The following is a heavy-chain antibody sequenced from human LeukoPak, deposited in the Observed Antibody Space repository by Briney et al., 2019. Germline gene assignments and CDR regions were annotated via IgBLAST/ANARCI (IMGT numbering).Heavy chain of an antibody. D-gene: IGHD2-15*01. J-gene: IGHJ4*02. CDR2: ISISSSYI. Sequence: GGTLRLSCAVSGVTFSSFSMNWGCEAPGKGLGWVSSISISSSYIYYADSVRGRFTISRDNAKNFLYLQMNGLGAEDAAVYYCARDFGRVVVAATSNYWGQGTLVTVSS. V-gene: IGHV3-21*01. CDR1: GVTFSSFS. CDR3: ARDFGRVVVAATSNY.